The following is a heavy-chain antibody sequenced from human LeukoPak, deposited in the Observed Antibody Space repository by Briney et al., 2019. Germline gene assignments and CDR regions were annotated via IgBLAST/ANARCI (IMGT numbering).Heavy chain of an antibody. CDR2: IYTSGST. D-gene: IGHD1-26*01. Sequence: SETLSLTCTVSGGSISSYYWSWIRQPAGKGLEWIGRIYTSGSTNYNPSLKSRVTMSVDTSKNQLSLKLSSVTAADTAVYYCARDGGTAVGATYFDYWGQGTLVTVSS. J-gene: IGHJ4*02. CDR3: ARDGGTAVGATYFDY. CDR1: GGSISSYY. V-gene: IGHV4-4*07.